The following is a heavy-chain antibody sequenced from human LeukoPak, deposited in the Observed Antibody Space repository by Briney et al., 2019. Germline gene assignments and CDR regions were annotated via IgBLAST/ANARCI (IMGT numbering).Heavy chain of an antibody. CDR3: ARCDFWSGYAVDY. Sequence: GGSLRLSCAASGFTFSSYWMHWVRQAPGKGLVWVSRINTDGSSTSYADSVKGRFTISRDNAKNTLYLQMNSLRAEDTAVYYCARCDFWSGYAVDYWGQGTLVTVSS. D-gene: IGHD3-3*01. CDR1: GFTFSSYW. J-gene: IGHJ4*02. V-gene: IGHV3-74*01. CDR2: INTDGSST.